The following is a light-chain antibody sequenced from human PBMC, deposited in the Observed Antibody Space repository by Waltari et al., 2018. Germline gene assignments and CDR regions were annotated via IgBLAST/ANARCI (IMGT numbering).Light chain of an antibody. J-gene: IGKJ2*01. V-gene: IGKV3D-15*01. CDR3: HQYDNWYT. Sequence: EIVMTQSPATLSVSPGERATLSCRASRSVTNNLAWYQQKPGQAPRLLIYGASTRATGIPARFSGSGSGTELTLTISSLQSEDFAVYYCHQYDNWYTFGQGTKLEIK. CDR1: RSVTNN. CDR2: GAS.